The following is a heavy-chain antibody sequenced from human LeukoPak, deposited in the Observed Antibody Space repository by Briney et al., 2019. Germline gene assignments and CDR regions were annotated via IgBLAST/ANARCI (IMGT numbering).Heavy chain of an antibody. V-gene: IGHV3-23*01. CDR3: AKDRAGAN. CDR2: ISGSGNVT. CDR1: GFTFAKYA. Sequence: GGSLKLSCVGSGFTFAKYAMTWVREAPGKGLEWVSVISGSGNVTYYSESVKGRFTISRDNSKRTLYLQMDSLRADDTAIYYCAKDRAGANWGQGTLVLFSS. J-gene: IGHJ4*02.